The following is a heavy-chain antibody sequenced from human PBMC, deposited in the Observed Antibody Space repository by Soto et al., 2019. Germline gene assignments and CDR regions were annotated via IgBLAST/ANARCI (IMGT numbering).Heavy chain of an antibody. CDR3: ARIYNWNYYTFFDY. Sequence: ASVKVSCKASGYTFTSYDINWVRQASGQGLEWMGWMNPDSGNRGYVQKFQGRVTMTWNTSISTAYLELSSPRSEDTAVYYCARIYNWNYYTFFDYWGQGTLVTVSS. J-gene: IGHJ4*02. CDR1: GYTFTSYD. D-gene: IGHD1-7*01. CDR2: MNPDSGNR. V-gene: IGHV1-8*01.